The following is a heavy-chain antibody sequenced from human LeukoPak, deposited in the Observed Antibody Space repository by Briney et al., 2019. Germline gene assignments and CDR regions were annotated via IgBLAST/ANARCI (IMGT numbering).Heavy chain of an antibody. V-gene: IGHV1-24*01. CDR3: ATPSHYDILTDSIRADPGWSFDY. Sequence: GASVKVSCKVSGYTLTELSMHWVRQAPGKGLEWMGGIDPEDGETIYAQKFQGRVTMTEDTSTDTAYMELSSLRSEDTAVYYCATPSHYDILTDSIRADPGWSFDYWGQGTLVTVSS. CDR2: IDPEDGET. CDR1: GYTLTELS. D-gene: IGHD3-9*01. J-gene: IGHJ4*02.